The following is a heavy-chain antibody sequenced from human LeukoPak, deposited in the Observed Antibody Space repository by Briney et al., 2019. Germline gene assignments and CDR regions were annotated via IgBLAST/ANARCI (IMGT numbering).Heavy chain of an antibody. J-gene: IGHJ5*02. V-gene: IGHV3-74*01. CDR3: ARDVPHNWFDT. CDR2: INSDGGGA. Sequence: GGALRLSCAASGITFGNNWIHWVRQGPGKGLVGISRINSDGGGAIYADSAKGRFPVSSDNAKNTLYLQMNSLRAEATAVYYCARDVPHNWFDTWGQGTLVTVSS. CDR1: GITFGNNW.